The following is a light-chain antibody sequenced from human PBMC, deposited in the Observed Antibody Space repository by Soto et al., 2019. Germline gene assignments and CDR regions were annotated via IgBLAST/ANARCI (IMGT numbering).Light chain of an antibody. CDR1: QSVSSSY. Sequence: IVMTHSPFTLSFPPFERVTLSCSSSQSVSSSYLAWYLQKPGQAPRLLIYGASSRATGIPDRFSGSGSGTDFILTISRLESEDFAVYYCQQYGRSPWTFGQGTKVDIK. J-gene: IGKJ1*01. CDR3: QQYGRSPWT. CDR2: GAS. V-gene: IGKV3-20*01.